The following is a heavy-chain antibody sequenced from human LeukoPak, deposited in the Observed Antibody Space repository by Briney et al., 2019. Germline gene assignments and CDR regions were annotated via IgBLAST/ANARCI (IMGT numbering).Heavy chain of an antibody. CDR2: ISTSGTTM. CDR1: GFTFSNYW. J-gene: IGHJ4*02. D-gene: IGHD5-24*01. V-gene: IGHV3-11*04. CDR3: AKLHGYNFDY. Sequence: PGGSLRLSCAASGFTFSNYWMNWIRQAPGKGLEWVSYISTSGTTMYYADSVKGRFTISRDNAKNSLYLQMNSLRAEDTAVYYCAKLHGYNFDYWGQGTLVTVSS.